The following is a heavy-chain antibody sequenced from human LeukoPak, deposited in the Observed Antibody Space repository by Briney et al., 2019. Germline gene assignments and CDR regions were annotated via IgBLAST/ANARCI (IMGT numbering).Heavy chain of an antibody. CDR3: ARGSGSNWFDP. CDR1: GFTFTSHW. CDR2: INQDGSEK. D-gene: IGHD3-10*01. J-gene: IGHJ5*02. V-gene: IGHV3-7*03. Sequence: SGESLRLSCAASGFTFTSHWMTWVRQAPGKGLEWVANINQDGSEKYYVDSVKGRFTISRDNSKNTLYLQMNSLRVEDTAVYYCARGSGSNWFDPWGQGTLVTVSS.